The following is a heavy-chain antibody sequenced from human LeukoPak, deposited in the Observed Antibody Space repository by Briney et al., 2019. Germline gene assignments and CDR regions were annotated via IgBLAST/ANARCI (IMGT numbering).Heavy chain of an antibody. J-gene: IGHJ6*02. Sequence: SVEVSCKASGGTFSSYAISWVRQAPGQGLEWTGRIIPILGIANYAQKFQGRVTITADKSTSTAYMELSSLRSEDTAVYYCARDKVDTAMVGYYGMDVWGQGTTVTVSS. D-gene: IGHD5-18*01. CDR3: ARDKVDTAMVGYYGMDV. CDR2: IIPILGIA. CDR1: GGTFSSYA. V-gene: IGHV1-69*04.